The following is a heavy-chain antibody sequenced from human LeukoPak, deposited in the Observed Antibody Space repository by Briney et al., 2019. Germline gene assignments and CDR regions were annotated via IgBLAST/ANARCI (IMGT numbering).Heavy chain of an antibody. CDR2: IYYSGST. V-gene: IGHV4-39*07. Sequence: SETLSLTCTVSGGSIYSYYWGWIRQPPGKGLEWIGSIYYSGSTYYNPSLKSRVTISVDTSKNQFSLKLSSVTAADTAVYYCARRYSSPSRWFDPWGQGTLVTVSS. J-gene: IGHJ5*02. CDR3: ARRYSSPSRWFDP. D-gene: IGHD6-13*01. CDR1: GGSIYSYY.